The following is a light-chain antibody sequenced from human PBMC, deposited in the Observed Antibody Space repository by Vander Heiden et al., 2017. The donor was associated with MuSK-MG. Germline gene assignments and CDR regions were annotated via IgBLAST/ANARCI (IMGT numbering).Light chain of an antibody. CDR3: AAWDDSLDGLL. CDR1: SSNIGSNF. V-gene: IGLV1-47*02. Sequence: QSVLTQPPSASGTPGQRITISCSGGSSNIGSNFFFWYQQIPGTAPKPLIHSPTRRPSGVPDRFFGSRSGSSASLTIIGLQAEEGGDYYCAAWDDSLDGLLFGGGTKLTVL. J-gene: IGLJ2*01. CDR2: SPT.